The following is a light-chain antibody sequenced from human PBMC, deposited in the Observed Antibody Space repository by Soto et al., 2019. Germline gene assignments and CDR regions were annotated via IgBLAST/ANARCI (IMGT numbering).Light chain of an antibody. V-gene: IGKV1D-16*01. Sequence: DVQMTQSPSSVSASVGDRGSITCRASQSLNNWLAWYQQRPGKAPNYLIYATSTLQSGVPSRFSSSGSGTDFPLPIDSLQPEDPATNSCQQYNNFPPAFGGGPKV. CDR1: QSLNNW. CDR2: ATS. J-gene: IGKJ4*01. CDR3: QQYNNFPPA.